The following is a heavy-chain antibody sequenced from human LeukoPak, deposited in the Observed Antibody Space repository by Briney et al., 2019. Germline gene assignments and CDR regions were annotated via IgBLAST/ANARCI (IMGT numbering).Heavy chain of an antibody. CDR3: ARTEGDSYGYVY. J-gene: IGHJ4*02. CDR2: IYYSGST. V-gene: IGHV4-39*01. CDR1: GGSISSSSYY. D-gene: IGHD5-18*01. Sequence: ASETLSLTCTVSGGSISSSSYYWGWIRQPPGKGLEWIGSIYYSGSTYYNPSLKSRVTISVDTSKNQFSLKLSSVTAADTAVYYCARTEGDSYGYVYWGQGTLVTVSS.